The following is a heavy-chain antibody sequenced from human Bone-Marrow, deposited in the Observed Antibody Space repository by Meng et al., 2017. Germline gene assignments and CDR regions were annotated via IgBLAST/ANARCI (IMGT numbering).Heavy chain of an antibody. V-gene: IGHV4-4*02. CDR2: IYHDRST. J-gene: IGHJ5*02. CDR1: GGSMSSSHW. D-gene: IGHD3-3*01. CDR3: ARAAYDIWSGYAP. Sequence: GSGPGVVMPSGTLSLTCAVCGGSMSSSHWWGWVRQPPGKGLEWIGEIYHDRSTNYTPSLKSRVTISVDKSKNQFSLKLSSVTAADTAVYYCARAAYDIWSGYAPWGQGSLVTVSS.